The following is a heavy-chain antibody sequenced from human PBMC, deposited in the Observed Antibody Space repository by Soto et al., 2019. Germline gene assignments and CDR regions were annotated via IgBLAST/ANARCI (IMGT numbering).Heavy chain of an antibody. CDR1: GGSFSGYY. J-gene: IGHJ6*02. Sequence: SETLSLTCAVYGGSFSGYYWSGIRQPPGKGLEWIGEINHSGSTNYKPSLKSRVTISVDTSKNQFDLKLSSVNAADTAVYYCARDRGWRRYYYYGMDVWGQGTTVTVSS. V-gene: IGHV4-34*01. CDR2: INHSGST. D-gene: IGHD6-19*01. CDR3: ARDRGWRRYYYYGMDV.